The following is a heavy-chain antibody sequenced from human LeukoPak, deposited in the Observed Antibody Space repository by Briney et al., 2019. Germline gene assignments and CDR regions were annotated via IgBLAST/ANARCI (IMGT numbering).Heavy chain of an antibody. CDR3: ARDSGSYSVDY. CDR1: GYITTYS. Sequence: ASVTVSCKAFGYITTYSMHWVRQAPGQGLEWMGLINPSGTSTNYAQKFQGRVTMTRDTSTSTLYMELSSLKPEDTAVYYCARDSGSYSVDYWGQGTLVTVSS. V-gene: IGHV1-46*01. J-gene: IGHJ4*02. CDR2: INPSGTST. D-gene: IGHD1-26*01.